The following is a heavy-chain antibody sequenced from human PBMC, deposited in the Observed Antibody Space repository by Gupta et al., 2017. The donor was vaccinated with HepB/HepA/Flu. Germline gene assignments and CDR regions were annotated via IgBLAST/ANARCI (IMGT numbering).Heavy chain of an antibody. CDR2: IYYSGST. V-gene: IGHV4-31*03. D-gene: IGHD3-3*01. Sequence: QVQLQESGPGLVKPSQTLSLTCTVSGGSISSGGYYWSWIRQHPGKGLEWIGYIYYSGSTYYNPSLKSRVTISVDTSKNQFSLKLSSVTAADTAVYYCARGVRFLEWLLSPLGAYYFDYWGQGTLVTVSS. CDR1: GGSISSGGYY. J-gene: IGHJ4*02. CDR3: ARGVRFLEWLLSPLGAYYFDY.